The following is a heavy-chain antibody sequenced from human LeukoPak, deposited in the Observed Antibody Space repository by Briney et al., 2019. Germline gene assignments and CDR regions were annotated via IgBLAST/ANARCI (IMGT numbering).Heavy chain of an antibody. Sequence: ASVKVSCKASGYTFTSYAMHWVRQAPGQRLEWMGWINAGNGNTKYSQKFQGRVTITRDTSASTAYMEVSSLRSEDTAVYYCARDLGTVTRLTFPYWFDPWGQGTLVTVSS. CDR3: ARDLGTVTRLTFPYWFDP. D-gene: IGHD4-17*01. CDR2: INAGNGNT. J-gene: IGHJ5*02. CDR1: GYTFTSYA. V-gene: IGHV1-3*01.